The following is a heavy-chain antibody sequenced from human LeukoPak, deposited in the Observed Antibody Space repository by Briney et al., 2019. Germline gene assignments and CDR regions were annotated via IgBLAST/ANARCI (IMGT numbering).Heavy chain of an antibody. CDR2: IYPYDSDT. CDR1: GYSFDTYW. V-gene: IGHV5-51*01. D-gene: IGHD5-12*01. J-gene: IGHJ4*02. Sequence: GESLKISCAGSGYSFDTYWIGWVRQMPGKGLEWMGFIYPYDSDTRYSPSFQVQVTISADKSTNTAYLQWSRLRASDTAMYYCARQLYSGFDLFDYWGQGTLVTVSS. CDR3: ARQLYSGFDLFDY.